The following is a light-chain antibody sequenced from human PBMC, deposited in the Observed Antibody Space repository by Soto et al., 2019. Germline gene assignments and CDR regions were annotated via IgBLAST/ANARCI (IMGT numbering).Light chain of an antibody. J-gene: IGKJ4*01. CDR1: RSISDC. V-gene: IGKV1-39*01. CDR2: AAS. Sequence: IQMTQSPPSLSATVGDRVTITCRASRSISDCLNWYKQKPGKAPELLIYAASTLQSGVPSRFSGSGSGTDFTLTISSLQPEDSAAYYCQQSHSSPLTFGGGTKVDI. CDR3: QQSHSSPLT.